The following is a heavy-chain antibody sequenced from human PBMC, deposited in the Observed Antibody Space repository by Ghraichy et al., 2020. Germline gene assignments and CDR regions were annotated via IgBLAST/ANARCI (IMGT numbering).Heavy chain of an antibody. D-gene: IGHD4-17*01. CDR2: MSGNGRVR. V-gene: IGHV3-30*18. CDR1: GFTFSGFS. CDR3: AKEDDYSDPNFDY. Sequence: GGSLRLSCAASGFTFSGFSMHWVRQTPGKGLEWVAVMSGNGRVRKYADSVKDRFTISRDNSMNTVYLQMNSLRVEDTAVYYCAKEDDYSDPNFDYWGQGTLVTVSS. J-gene: IGHJ4*02.